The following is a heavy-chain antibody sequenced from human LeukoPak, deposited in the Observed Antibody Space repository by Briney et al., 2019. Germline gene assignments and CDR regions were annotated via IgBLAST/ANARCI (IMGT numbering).Heavy chain of an antibody. V-gene: IGHV4-39*01. CDR1: GGSISSSSYY. CDR3: ARRWGNIVGVTHEY. CDR2: IYYTGST. J-gene: IGHJ4*02. D-gene: IGHD3-16*01. Sequence: SETLSLTCTVSGGSISSSSYYWGWIRQPPGKGLEWIGDIYYTGSTYYSPSLRSRVTMSVHTSENQFSLRLNSVTAVDTAVYYCARRWGNIVGVTHEYWGQGTLVTVSS.